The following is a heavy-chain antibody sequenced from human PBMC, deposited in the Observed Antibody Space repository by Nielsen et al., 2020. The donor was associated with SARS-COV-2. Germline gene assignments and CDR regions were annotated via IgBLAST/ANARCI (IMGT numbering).Heavy chain of an antibody. CDR2: IYYSGYS. V-gene: IGHV4-34*01. CDR3: AARGYYSSGSALGY. CDR1: GGSFSGYY. D-gene: IGHD3-10*01. Sequence: SETLSLTCAVYGGSFSGYYWSWVRQPPGKGLEWIGFIYYSGYSRYNPSLKSRPTILLDTSTNQFSLRLRSVTAGDTASYYCAARGYYSSGSALGYWGQGILVTVSS. J-gene: IGHJ4*02.